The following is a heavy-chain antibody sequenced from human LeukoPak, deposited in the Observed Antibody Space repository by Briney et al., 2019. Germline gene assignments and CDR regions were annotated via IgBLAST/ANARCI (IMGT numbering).Heavy chain of an antibody. Sequence: PGGSLRLSCAASGFTFSSYWMHWVRQAPGKGLEWVSSISSSSSYIYYADSVKGRFTISRDNAKNSLYLQMNSLRAEDTAVYYCARDPVVVVPAAINYMDVWGKGTTVTVSS. CDR1: GFTFSSYW. J-gene: IGHJ6*03. D-gene: IGHD2-2*01. V-gene: IGHV3-21*01. CDR3: ARDPVVVVPAAINYMDV. CDR2: ISSSSSYI.